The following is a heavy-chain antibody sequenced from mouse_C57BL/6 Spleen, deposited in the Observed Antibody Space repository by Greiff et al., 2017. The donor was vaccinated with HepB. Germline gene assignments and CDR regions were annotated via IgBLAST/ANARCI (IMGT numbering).Heavy chain of an antibody. CDR1: GYAFSSYW. D-gene: IGHD1-1*01. V-gene: IGHV1-80*01. CDR2: IYPGDGDT. CDR3: ASQDHYYGSGRYYAMDY. Sequence: VESGASVKISCKASGYAFSSYWMNWVKQRPGKGLEWLGQIYPGDGDTNDNGKFKGKATLTADKSSSTAYMQLRSLTSKDSAVYFCASQDHYYGSGRYYAMDYWGQGTSVTVSS. J-gene: IGHJ4*01.